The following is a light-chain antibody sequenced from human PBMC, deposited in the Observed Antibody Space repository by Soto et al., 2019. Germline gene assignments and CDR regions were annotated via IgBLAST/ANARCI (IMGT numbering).Light chain of an antibody. CDR3: QQYNKWPPIT. CDR2: DTS. CDR1: QSVSSSY. Sequence: IVLTQSPGILSLSPGERATLSCRAIQSVSSSYLAWYQQKPGQAPRLLIYDTSTRATGIPARFSGSGSGTEFTLTISSLQSEDFAVYYCQQYNKWPPITFGQGTRLEIK. J-gene: IGKJ5*01. V-gene: IGKV3-15*01.